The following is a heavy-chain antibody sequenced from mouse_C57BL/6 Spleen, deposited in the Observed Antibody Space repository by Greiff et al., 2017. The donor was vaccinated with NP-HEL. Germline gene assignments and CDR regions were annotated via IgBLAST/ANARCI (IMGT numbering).Heavy chain of an antibody. J-gene: IGHJ2*01. Sequence: EVKLQESGPGLVKPSQSLSLTCSVTGYSITSGYYWNWIRQFPGNKREWMGYISYDGSNNYNPSLKNRISITRDTSKNQFFLKLNSVTTEDTATYYCAREGIYYDYDFDYWGQGTTLTVSS. CDR3: AREGIYYDYDFDY. CDR1: GYSITSGYY. V-gene: IGHV3-6*01. CDR2: ISYDGSN. D-gene: IGHD2-4*01.